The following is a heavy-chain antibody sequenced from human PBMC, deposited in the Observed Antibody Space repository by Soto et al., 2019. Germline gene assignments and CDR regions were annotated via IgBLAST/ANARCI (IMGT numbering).Heavy chain of an antibody. V-gene: IGHV4-59*01. Sequence: PSETLSLTCTVSGGSISSYYWSWIRQPPGKGLEWIGYIYYSGSTNYNPSLKSRVTISVDTSKNQFSLKLSSVAAADTAVYYCARGAAAGWGEYYYYGMDVWGQGTTVTVSS. CDR3: ARGAAAGWGEYYYYGMDV. J-gene: IGHJ6*02. D-gene: IGHD6-13*01. CDR1: GGSISSYY. CDR2: IYYSGST.